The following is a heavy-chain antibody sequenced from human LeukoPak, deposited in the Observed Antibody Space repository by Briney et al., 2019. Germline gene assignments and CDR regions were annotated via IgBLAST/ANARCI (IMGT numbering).Heavy chain of an antibody. Sequence: GGSLRLSCGAAEFTFSSYAMSWVRQAPGTGLEWVSGISDSGSSAYYADSVKGRFTISRDNSKNTLYLQMNSLRAEDTAVYYCAKDGGANVLRYFDWLGHYYFDYWGQGTLVTVSS. CDR2: ISDSGSSA. CDR3: AKDGGANVLRYFDWLGHYYFDY. J-gene: IGHJ4*02. V-gene: IGHV3-23*01. CDR1: EFTFSSYA. D-gene: IGHD3-9*01.